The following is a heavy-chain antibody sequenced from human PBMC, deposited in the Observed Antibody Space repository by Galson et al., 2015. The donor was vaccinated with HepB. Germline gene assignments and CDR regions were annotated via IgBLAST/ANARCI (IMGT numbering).Heavy chain of an antibody. CDR3: AKEDEYSSSSFDY. CDR2: IWYDGSNK. CDR1: GFTFSSYG. J-gene: IGHJ4*02. V-gene: IGHV3-33*06. Sequence: SLRLSCAASGFTFSSYGMHWVRQAPGKGLEWVAVIWYDGSNKYYADSVKGRFTISRDNSKNTLYLQMNSLRAEDTAVYYCAKEDEYSSSSFDYWGQGTLVTVSS. D-gene: IGHD6-6*01.